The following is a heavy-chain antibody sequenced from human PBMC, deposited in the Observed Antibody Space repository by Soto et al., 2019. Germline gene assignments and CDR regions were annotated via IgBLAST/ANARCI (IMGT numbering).Heavy chain of an antibody. CDR1: GASISSTYW. CDR2: IYHTGTT. V-gene: IGHV4-4*02. Sequence: SETLALTCFVSGASISSTYWWSWVRQTPGKRLEWIGQIYHTGTTSYNPSLKNRVTISVDKAKNQFSLKLNSVTAADTAVYYCAIEKVGATSVHVFDIWGQGTMVTVSS. J-gene: IGHJ3*02. D-gene: IGHD1-26*01. CDR3: AIEKVGATSVHVFDI.